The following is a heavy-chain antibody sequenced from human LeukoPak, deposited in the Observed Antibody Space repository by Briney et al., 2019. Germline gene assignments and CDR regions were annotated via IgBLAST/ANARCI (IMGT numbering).Heavy chain of an antibody. Sequence: SVKVSCKASGGTFSSFAISWVRQAPGQGLEWMGRIILIPGIANYAQKFQGRVTTTTDTSTSTVYMELTSLRSDDTAVYYCARSSAYYNEADIWGQGTMVTVSS. V-gene: IGHV1-69*04. CDR3: ARSSAYYNEADI. CDR1: GGTFSSFA. J-gene: IGHJ3*02. CDR2: IILIPGIA. D-gene: IGHD3-9*01.